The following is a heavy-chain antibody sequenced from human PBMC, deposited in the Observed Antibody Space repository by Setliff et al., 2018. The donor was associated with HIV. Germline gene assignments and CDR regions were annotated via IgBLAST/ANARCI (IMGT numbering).Heavy chain of an antibody. J-gene: IGHJ4*02. Sequence: SETLSLTCTVSGSSISSITHYWGWFRQPPGKGLECIGTVYYTGTTYYNSSLESRVTISVDTSRNQFSLKLYSVTAADTAVYYCARIFGFTTASYARGNDYWGRGTLVTVSS. CDR3: ARIFGFTTASYARGNDY. CDR2: VYYTGTT. V-gene: IGHV4-39*01. D-gene: IGHD3-16*01. CDR1: GSSISSITHY.